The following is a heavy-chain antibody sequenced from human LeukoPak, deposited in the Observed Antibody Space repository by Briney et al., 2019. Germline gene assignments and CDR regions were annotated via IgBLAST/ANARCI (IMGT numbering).Heavy chain of an antibody. CDR1: GFTFSSYW. V-gene: IGHV3-7*01. D-gene: IGHD3-3*02. CDR3: ARDVTVYLHSYGMDV. J-gene: IGHJ6*02. CDR2: IKQDGSEK. Sequence: GGSLRLSCAASGFTFSSYWMSWVRQAPGKGLEWVANIKQDGSEKYYVDSVKGRFTISRDNAKNSLYLQMNSLRAEDTAVYYCARDVTVYLHSYGMDVWGQGTTVTVSS.